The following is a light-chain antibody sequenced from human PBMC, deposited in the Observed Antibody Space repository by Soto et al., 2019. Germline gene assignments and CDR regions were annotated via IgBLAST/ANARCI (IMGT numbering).Light chain of an antibody. V-gene: IGKV3-20*01. CDR2: EAS. Sequence: FVLTQSPGTLSLSPGERATFSCRASQSVRGNYIAWYQQKPGQAPRVLIFEASKRATGTPDRFSGSGSGTDFTLIISRLEPEDFAVFYCQQYVNSPFTFGQGTKLEI. CDR3: QQYVNSPFT. CDR1: QSVRGNY. J-gene: IGKJ2*01.